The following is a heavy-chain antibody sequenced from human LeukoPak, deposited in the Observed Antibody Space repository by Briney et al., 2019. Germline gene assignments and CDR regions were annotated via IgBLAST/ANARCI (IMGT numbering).Heavy chain of an antibody. CDR1: GYTFTGYY. Sequence: ASVKVSCKASGYTFTGYYMHWVRQAPGQGLEWMGWINPNSGGTNYAQKFQGGVTMTRDTSISTAYMELSRLRSDDTAVYYCARVVTVVTPSWFDPWGQGTLVTVSS. V-gene: IGHV1-2*02. J-gene: IGHJ5*02. D-gene: IGHD4-23*01. CDR3: ARVVTVVTPSWFDP. CDR2: INPNSGGT.